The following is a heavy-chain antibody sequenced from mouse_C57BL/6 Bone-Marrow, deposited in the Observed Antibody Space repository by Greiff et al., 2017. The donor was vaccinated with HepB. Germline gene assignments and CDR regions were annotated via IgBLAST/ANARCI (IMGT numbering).Heavy chain of an antibody. CDR2: IRSKSNNYAT. D-gene: IGHD2-10*01. CDR3: VTYYGNRVDY. CDR1: GFSFNTYA. J-gene: IGHJ4*01. Sequence: EVKLEESGGGLVQPKGSLKLSCAASGFSFNTYAMNWVRQAPGKGLEWVARIRSKSNNYATYYADSVKDRFTISRDDSESMLYLQMNNLKTEDTAMYYCVTYYGNRVDYWGQGTSVTVSS. V-gene: IGHV10-1*01.